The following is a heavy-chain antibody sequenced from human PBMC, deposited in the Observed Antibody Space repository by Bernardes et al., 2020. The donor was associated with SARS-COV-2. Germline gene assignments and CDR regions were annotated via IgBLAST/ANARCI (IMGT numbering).Heavy chain of an antibody. V-gene: IGHV4-4*07. Sequence: SETLSLTCTVSGGSISSYYWSWIRQPAGKGLEWIGRIYTSGSTNYNPSLKSRVTMSVDTSKNQFSLKLSSVTAADTAVYYCARGGYCSSTSCQPYYYYYMDVWGKGTTVTVSS. D-gene: IGHD2-2*01. CDR2: IYTSGST. CDR3: ARGGYCSSTSCQPYYYYYMDV. CDR1: GGSISSYY. J-gene: IGHJ6*03.